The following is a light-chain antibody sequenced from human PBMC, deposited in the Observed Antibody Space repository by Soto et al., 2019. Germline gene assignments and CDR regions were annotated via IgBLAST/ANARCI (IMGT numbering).Light chain of an antibody. J-gene: IGKJ1*01. V-gene: IGKV3-20*01. CDR2: GAS. CDR3: QQYGSSPWT. Sequence: ETVLTQSTGTLSLPPGERATRSCRASQTIRSNYLAWYRQTPGQAPRLLIYGASNRATGIADRFSGSGSGTDFTLIISRLEPADFALYYCQQYGSSPWTFGQGTKVELK. CDR1: QTIRSNY.